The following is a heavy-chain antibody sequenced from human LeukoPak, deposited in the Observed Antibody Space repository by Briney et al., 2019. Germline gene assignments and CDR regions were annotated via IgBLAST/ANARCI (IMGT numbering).Heavy chain of an antibody. CDR3: ARDRAGAVAGLDY. Sequence: SETLSLTCTVSGGSISSGGYYWSWIRQHPGKGLEWIGYIYYSGSTYYNPSLKSRVTISVDTSKNQFSLKLSSVTAADTAVYCCARDRAGAVAGLDYWGQGTLVTVSS. CDR1: GGSISSGGYY. J-gene: IGHJ4*02. CDR2: IYYSGST. D-gene: IGHD6-19*01. V-gene: IGHV4-31*03.